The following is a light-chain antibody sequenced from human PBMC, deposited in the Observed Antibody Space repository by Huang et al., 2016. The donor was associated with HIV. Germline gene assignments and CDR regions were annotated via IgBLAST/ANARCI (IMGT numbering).Light chain of an antibody. Sequence: DTQMTQSPSSLSASVGDRVTITCRASQSISSDLNWYQQKPGKAPKLLIYAASRLQSGVPTRFSGSGSGNNFTLTITSLQLEDFATYYCQQSYGPPWTFGQGTKVEVK. CDR3: QQSYGPPWT. CDR2: AAS. CDR1: QSISSD. V-gene: IGKV1-39*01. J-gene: IGKJ1*01.